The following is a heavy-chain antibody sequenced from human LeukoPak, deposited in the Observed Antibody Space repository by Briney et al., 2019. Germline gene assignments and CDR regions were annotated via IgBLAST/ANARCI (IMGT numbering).Heavy chain of an antibody. CDR3: ARDFPGQRPPDY. D-gene: IGHD6-25*01. CDR2: ISAYNGNT. CDR1: GYTFTSYG. Sequence: ASVKVSCKASGYTFTSYGISWVRQAPGQGLEWMGWISAYNGNTNYAQKLQGTVTMTTDTSTSTAYMELRSLRSDDTAMYYCARDFPGQRPPDYWGQGTLVTVSS. J-gene: IGHJ4*02. V-gene: IGHV1-18*01.